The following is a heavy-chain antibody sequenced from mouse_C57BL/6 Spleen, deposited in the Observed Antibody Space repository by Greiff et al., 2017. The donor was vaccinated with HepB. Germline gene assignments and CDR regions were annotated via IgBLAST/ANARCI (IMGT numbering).Heavy chain of an antibody. J-gene: IGHJ3*01. CDR3: ARGVIVYASD. CDR2: ILPGCGSN. V-gene: IGHV1-9*01. Sequence: LVESGAELLKPGDSVKLSCTATGYTFTGSWIGWVKQRPGHGLEWIGEILPGCGSNNYNEKCKGKATFTADTTSNTAYMQLSSLTTGDSAICYCARGVIVYASDWGQGTLVTVSA. CDR1: GYTFTGSW. D-gene: IGHD6-1*01.